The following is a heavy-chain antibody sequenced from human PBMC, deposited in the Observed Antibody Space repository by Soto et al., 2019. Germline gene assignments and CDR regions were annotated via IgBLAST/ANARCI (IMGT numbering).Heavy chain of an antibody. D-gene: IGHD1-26*01. CDR2: IDNAGSSA. CDR1: GFTFSIYW. V-gene: IGHV3-74*01. CDR3: TRVGGSVSGMDV. J-gene: IGHJ6*02. Sequence: EVPLVESGGGLVQPGGSLRLSCAASGFTFSIYWMHWVRQAPGKGPVWVSRIDNAGSSARYADSVKGRFTISRDNAKNTVYLQMKSMRAEDTAVYYCTRVGGSVSGMDVWGQGTTVTVSS.